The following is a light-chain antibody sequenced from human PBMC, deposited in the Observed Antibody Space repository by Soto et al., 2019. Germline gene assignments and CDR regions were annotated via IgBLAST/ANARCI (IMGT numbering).Light chain of an antibody. Sequence: EIVLTQSPGTLSLSPGERATLSCRASQSVSSSYLAWYQQKPGQAPRLLIYGASSRATGIPDRFSGGGSGTDFTLTISRLEPEDFAVYYCHQYDSSSLTFGGGTKVEIK. CDR3: HQYDSSSLT. J-gene: IGKJ4*01. V-gene: IGKV3-20*01. CDR2: GAS. CDR1: QSVSSSY.